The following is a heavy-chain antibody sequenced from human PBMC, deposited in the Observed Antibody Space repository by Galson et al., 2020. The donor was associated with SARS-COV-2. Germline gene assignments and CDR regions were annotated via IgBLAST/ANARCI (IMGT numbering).Heavy chain of an antibody. CDR1: QLSLTTSGMG. CDR3: ARMADGYGGYDYGSSPFDY. J-gene: IGHJ4*02. CDR2: IEWHNDK. Sequence: SGPTLVNPAQTLTLTCTFSQLSLTTSGMGVTWIRQPPAKALVWPSPIEWHNDKYDSTSLKTRLTISGDTSKNQVFLTMTNMAPADTATYYCARMADGYGGYDYGSSPFDYCGQGTLVTVSS. D-gene: IGHD5-12*01. V-gene: IGHV2-70*01.